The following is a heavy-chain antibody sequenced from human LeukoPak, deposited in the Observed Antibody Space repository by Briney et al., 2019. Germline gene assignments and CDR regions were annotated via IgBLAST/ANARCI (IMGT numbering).Heavy chain of an antibody. J-gene: IGHJ6*02. V-gene: IGHV4-34*01. D-gene: IGHD1-26*01. CDR2: INHSGST. Sequence: SETLSLTCAVYGGSFSGYYWSWIRQPPGKGLEWIEEINHSGSTNYNPSLKSRVTISVDTSKNQFSLKLSSVTAADTAVYYCAGGIVPEGYYYYGMDVWGQGTTVTVSS. CDR3: AGGIVPEGYYYYGMDV. CDR1: GGSFSGYY.